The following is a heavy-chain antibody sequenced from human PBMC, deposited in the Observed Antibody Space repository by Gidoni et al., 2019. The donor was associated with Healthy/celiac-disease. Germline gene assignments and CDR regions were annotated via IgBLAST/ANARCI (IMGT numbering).Heavy chain of an antibody. CDR2: IIPIFGTA. V-gene: IGHV1-69*01. J-gene: IGHJ6*02. D-gene: IGHD2-2*01. Sequence: QVQLVQSGAEVKKPGSSVKVSCKASGGTFSSYAISWVRQAPGQGLAWMGGIIPIFGTANYAQKFQGRVTITADESTSTAYMELSSLRSEDTAVYYCARARDIVVVPAATGSRVYYYYGMDVWGQGTTVTVSS. CDR1: GGTFSSYA. CDR3: ARARDIVVVPAATGSRVYYYYGMDV.